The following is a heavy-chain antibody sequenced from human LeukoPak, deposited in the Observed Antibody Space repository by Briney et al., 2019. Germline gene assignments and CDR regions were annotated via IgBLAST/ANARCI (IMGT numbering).Heavy chain of an antibody. CDR1: GGSISSYY. Sequence: PSETLSLTCTVSGGSISSYYWSWIRQPPGKGLEWIGYIYYSGSTNYNPSLKSRVTISVDTSKNQFSLKLSSVTAADTAVYYCAGNFGAAAAYDSWGQGTLVTVSS. D-gene: IGHD6-13*01. CDR3: AGNFGAAAAYDS. V-gene: IGHV4-59*08. CDR2: IYYSGST. J-gene: IGHJ4*02.